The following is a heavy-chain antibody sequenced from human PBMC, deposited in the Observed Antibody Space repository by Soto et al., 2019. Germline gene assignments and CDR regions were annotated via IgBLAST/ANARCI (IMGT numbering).Heavy chain of an antibody. J-gene: IGHJ6*03. V-gene: IGHV4-34*01. D-gene: IGHD2-15*01. CDR3: ARNWRRGGPSYMDV. CDR2: INHSGST. CDR1: GGSFSGYY. Sequence: QVQLQQWGAGLLKPSETLSLTCAVYGGSFSGYYWSWIRQPPGKGLEWIGEINHSGSTNYNPSLKSRVTISVDTSKNQFSLKLSSVTAADTAVYYCARNWRRGGPSYMDVWGRGTTVTVSS.